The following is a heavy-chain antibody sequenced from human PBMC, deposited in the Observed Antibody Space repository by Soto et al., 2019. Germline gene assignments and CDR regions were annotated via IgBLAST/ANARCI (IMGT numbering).Heavy chain of an antibody. J-gene: IGHJ3*02. CDR1: GGTFSSYA. D-gene: IGHD6-19*01. CDR2: IIPLFGTA. V-gene: IGHV1-69*01. CDR3: ARGSGNSSGWYDAFDI. Sequence: QVQLVQSGAEVKKPGSSVKVSCKASGGTFSSYAISWVRQAPGQGLEWMGGIIPLFGTANYAQKFQGRVTITADESTSTAYMELSSLRSEDTAVYYCARGSGNSSGWYDAFDIWGQGTMVTVSS.